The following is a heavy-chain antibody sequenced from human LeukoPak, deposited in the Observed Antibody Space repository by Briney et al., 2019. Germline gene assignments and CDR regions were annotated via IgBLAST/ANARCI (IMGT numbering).Heavy chain of an antibody. CDR3: ARVTQRGRYCSGGSCYSLGY. J-gene: IGHJ4*02. Sequence: SVQVSCKASGYTFTSYDINWVRQATGQGLEWMGWMNPNSGNTGYAQKFQGRVTMTRNTSISTAYMELSSLRSEDTAVYYCARVTQRGRYCSGGSCYSLGYWGQGTLVTVSS. CDR1: GYTFTSYD. D-gene: IGHD2-15*01. CDR2: MNPNSGNT. V-gene: IGHV1-8*01.